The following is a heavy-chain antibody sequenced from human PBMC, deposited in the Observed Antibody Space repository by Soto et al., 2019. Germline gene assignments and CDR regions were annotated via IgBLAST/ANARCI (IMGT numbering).Heavy chain of an antibody. Sequence: SGGSLRLSCAASGFTFSSYGMHWVRQAPGKGLEWVAVIWYDGSNKYYADSVKGRFTISRDNSKNTLYLQMNSLRAEDTAVYYCARDPRALYCSSTSCYGGPGFDYWGQGTLVTVSS. V-gene: IGHV3-33*01. D-gene: IGHD2-2*01. CDR1: GFTFSSYG. CDR3: ARDPRALYCSSTSCYGGPGFDY. CDR2: IWYDGSNK. J-gene: IGHJ4*02.